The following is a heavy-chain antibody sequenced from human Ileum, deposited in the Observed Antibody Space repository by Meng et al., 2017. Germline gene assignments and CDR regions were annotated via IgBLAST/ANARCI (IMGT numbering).Heavy chain of an antibody. V-gene: IGHV3-23*01. Sequence: GGSLRLSCSASEFTFTRFGMAWVRQAPGKGLQWVSSISANAGSTSYADSVKGRFTISRDNSKHTLSVQMNNLRAEDTALYYCARVYALLSNGFDLWGQGTMVTVSS. CDR1: EFTFTRFG. CDR2: ISANAGST. CDR3: ARVYALLSNGFDL. J-gene: IGHJ3*01. D-gene: IGHD3-16*01.